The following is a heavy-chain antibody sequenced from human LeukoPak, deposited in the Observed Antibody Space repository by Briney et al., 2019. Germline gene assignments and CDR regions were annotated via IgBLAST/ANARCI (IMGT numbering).Heavy chain of an antibody. J-gene: IGHJ4*02. CDR3: ARARNSGTYSAGYFDY. Sequence: PSETLSLTCTVSGGSISSSRYYWGWIRQPPGKGLEWIGSIYYSGSTYYNPSLKSRVTISVDTSKNQFSLKLNSVTAADTAVYYCARARNSGTYSAGYFDYWGQGTLVTVSS. CDR2: IYYSGST. D-gene: IGHD3-10*01. V-gene: IGHV4-39*07. CDR1: GGSISSSRYY.